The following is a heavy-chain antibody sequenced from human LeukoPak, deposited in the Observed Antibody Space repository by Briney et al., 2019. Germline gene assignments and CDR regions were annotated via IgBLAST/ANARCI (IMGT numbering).Heavy chain of an antibody. J-gene: IGHJ4*02. CDR1: GFTISNYW. CDR2: ISSGSSAI. D-gene: IGHD3-10*01. V-gene: IGHV3-21*01. CDR3: ARGHTAGARHFDF. Sequence: PGGSLRLSCAASGFTISNYWMHWVRQAPGKGLEWDSIISSGSSAIFSADALKGRFTISRDDAKNLLYLDMNSLRAEDTAVYYCARGHTAGARHFDFWGQGTLVTVSS.